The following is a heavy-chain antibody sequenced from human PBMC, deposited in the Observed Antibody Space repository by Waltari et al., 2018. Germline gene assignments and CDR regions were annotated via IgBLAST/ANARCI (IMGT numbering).Heavy chain of an antibody. V-gene: IGHV4-38-2*01. Sequence: QVQLQESGPGLGKPSETLSLTCAVSGYPLSSGYYWGWIRQPPGKGLEWIGSIYHSRTTYYSPSLRGRVTISVDTSKNQFSLKVTSLTAADTAIYYCARGSFDSDSYFDVWGRGTLVTVSS. D-gene: IGHD1-26*01. CDR1: GYPLSSGYY. CDR2: IYHSRTT. J-gene: IGHJ2*01. CDR3: ARGSFDSDSYFDV.